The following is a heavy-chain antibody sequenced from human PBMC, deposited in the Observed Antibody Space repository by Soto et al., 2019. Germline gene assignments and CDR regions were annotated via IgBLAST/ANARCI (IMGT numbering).Heavy chain of an antibody. J-gene: IGHJ4*02. CDR1: GFIFTNFW. D-gene: IGHD6-13*01. Sequence: GRSLRLSCEASGFIFTNFWMHWVRQVPGKGLVWVSRIDTSGSSTSYADSVKGRFTISRDNAKNTVSLQMNSLRAEDTGVYYCAKDSWYFDLWSQGSLVTVS. CDR2: IDTSGSST. CDR3: AKDSWYFDL. V-gene: IGHV3-74*01.